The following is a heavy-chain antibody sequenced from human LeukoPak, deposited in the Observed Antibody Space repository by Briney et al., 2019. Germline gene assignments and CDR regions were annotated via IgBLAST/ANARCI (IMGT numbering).Heavy chain of an antibody. V-gene: IGHV1-24*01. D-gene: IGHD6-13*01. CDR3: ATGSSSWYGRDY. J-gene: IGHJ4*02. Sequence: ASVKVSCKVSGYTLTELSMHWVRQTPGIGVEWMGGFDSEDGETIYAQKFQGRIAMTEDTSTDTAYMELSSLRSEDTAVYYCATGSSSWYGRDYWGQGTLVTVSS. CDR2: FDSEDGET. CDR1: GYTLTELS.